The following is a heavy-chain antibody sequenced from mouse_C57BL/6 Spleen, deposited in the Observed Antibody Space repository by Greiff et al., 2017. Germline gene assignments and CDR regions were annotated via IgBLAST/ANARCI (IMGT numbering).Heavy chain of an antibody. CDR1: GYTFTSYW. J-gene: IGHJ2*01. D-gene: IGHD1-1*01. Sequence: QVQLQQPGAELVKPGASVKLSCKASGYTFTSYWMHWVKQRPGRGLEWIGRIDPNSGGTKYNEKFKSKATLTVDKPSSTAYMKLSSLTSEDSEVYYCARSTTVVAREGYYFDYWGQGTTLTVSS. V-gene: IGHV1-72*01. CDR2: IDPNSGGT. CDR3: ARSTTVVAREGYYFDY.